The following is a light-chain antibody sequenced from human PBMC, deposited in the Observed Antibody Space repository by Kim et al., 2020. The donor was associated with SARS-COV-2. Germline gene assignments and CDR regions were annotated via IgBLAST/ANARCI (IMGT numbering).Light chain of an antibody. Sequence: ELTQPPSASGTPGQRVTISCSGSSSNVGSNSVNWYQQLPGTAPKVLIYSNDQRPSGVPDRFSGSKSGTSASLAISGLQSEDEAEYYCAVWDDSMNGLWVFGGGTKLTVL. CDR1: SSNVGSNS. CDR2: SND. V-gene: IGLV1-44*01. CDR3: AVWDDSMNGLWV. J-gene: IGLJ3*02.